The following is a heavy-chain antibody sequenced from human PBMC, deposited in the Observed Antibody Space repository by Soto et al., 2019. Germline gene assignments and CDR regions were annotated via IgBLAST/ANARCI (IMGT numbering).Heavy chain of an antibody. J-gene: IGHJ4*02. CDR3: AREVGYGDFSAALLD. CDR1: GGTFSSHS. V-gene: IGHV1-69*01. CDR2: IITLFGTA. D-gene: IGHD4-17*01. Sequence: VQLMQSGAEVKQPGSSVKVSCKASGGTFSSHSINWVRQAPGQGLEWMGGIITLFGTANYAQNFQGRVTITADQSTSTAYMELNSLRSDYTAVYYCAREVGYGDFSAALLDWGQGTLVTVSS.